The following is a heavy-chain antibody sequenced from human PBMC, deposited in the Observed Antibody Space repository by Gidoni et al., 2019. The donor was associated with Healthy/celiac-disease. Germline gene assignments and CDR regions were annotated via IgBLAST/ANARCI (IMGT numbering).Heavy chain of an antibody. CDR2: IRSKAYGGTT. V-gene: IGHV3-49*04. Sequence: EVQLVESGGGLVQPGRSMRLSCTASGCTLGDYAMSWVRQAPGKRLECVGFIRSKAYGGTTEYAASVKGRFTISSDDSKSIAYLQMNSLKTEDTAVYYCTRVAGIRGSAEYFQHWGQGTLVTVSS. D-gene: IGHD2-21*01. CDR1: GCTLGDYA. J-gene: IGHJ1*01. CDR3: TRVAGIRGSAEYFQH.